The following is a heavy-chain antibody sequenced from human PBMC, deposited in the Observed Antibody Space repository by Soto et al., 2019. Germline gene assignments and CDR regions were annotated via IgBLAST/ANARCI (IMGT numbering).Heavy chain of an antibody. CDR3: ARDDTRAGYDY. CDR2: IYYSGST. V-gene: IGHV4-31*03. D-gene: IGHD5-18*01. J-gene: IGHJ4*02. Sequence: QVQLQESGPGLVKPSQTLSLTCTVSGGSITTGGYYWSWIRQHPGKGLEWIWYIYYSGSTSYNPSLKSRITMSVDTSKNQFSLKLNSVTAADTAVYYCARDDTRAGYDYWGQGTLVTVSS. CDR1: GGSITTGGYY.